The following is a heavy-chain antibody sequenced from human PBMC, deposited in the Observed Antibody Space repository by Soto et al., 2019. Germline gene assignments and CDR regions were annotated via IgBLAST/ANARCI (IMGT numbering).Heavy chain of an antibody. CDR3: SGSYYSPVGDYYYYGMDV. CDR1: GFTFSSYG. V-gene: IGHV3-33*01. CDR2: IWYDGSNK. J-gene: IGHJ6*04. D-gene: IGHD3-10*01. Sequence: QVQLVDSGGGVVQPGSSLILSCAASGFTFSSYGMHWVRQAPGKGLEWGAVIWYDGSNKYYADPLKGRFTISRDNSKNTLYLQMNSLRAEETAVYYCSGSYYSPVGDYYYYGMDVWGEGTTVTVSS.